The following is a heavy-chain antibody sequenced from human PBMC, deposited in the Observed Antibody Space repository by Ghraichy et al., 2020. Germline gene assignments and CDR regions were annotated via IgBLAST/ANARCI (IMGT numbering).Heavy chain of an antibody. CDR3: AKHPYHDFWSWFDY. Sequence: GGSLRLSCAASGFTFSTYAMTWVRQAPGKGLEWVSAISGSGGRTYYADSVKGRFTISRDNSKNTLYLQMNSLRAEDTAVYYCAKHPYHDFWSWFDYWGQGTLVTVSS. V-gene: IGHV3-23*01. D-gene: IGHD3-3*01. J-gene: IGHJ4*02. CDR2: ISGSGGRT. CDR1: GFTFSTYA.